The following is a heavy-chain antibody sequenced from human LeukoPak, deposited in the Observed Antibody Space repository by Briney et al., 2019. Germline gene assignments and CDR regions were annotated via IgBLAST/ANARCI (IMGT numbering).Heavy chain of an antibody. J-gene: IGHJ4*02. Sequence: PGGSLRLSCAASGFTFSSYGMHWVRQAPGKGLEWVVVIWYDGSNKYYADSVKGRFTISRDNSKNTLYLQMNSLRAEDTAVYYCARRGRGAAAGIFDYWGQGTLVTVSS. CDR2: IWYDGSNK. CDR3: ARRGRGAAAGIFDY. D-gene: IGHD6-13*01. V-gene: IGHV3-33*01. CDR1: GFTFSSYG.